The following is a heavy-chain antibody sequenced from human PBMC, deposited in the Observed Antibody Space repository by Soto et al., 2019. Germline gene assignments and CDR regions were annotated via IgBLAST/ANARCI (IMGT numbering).Heavy chain of an antibody. D-gene: IGHD4-17*01. V-gene: IGHV3-11*06. Sequence: QVQLVESGGGLVKPGGSLRLSCAASGFTFSDYFMSWIRQAPGKGPEWISHISSSSISTNYADSVKGRFTISRDNAKNSLYLEMTSLTAEDTAIYYCAKNGDYSYYYAMDVWGQGPTVSVSS. J-gene: IGHJ6*02. CDR2: ISSSSIST. CDR1: GFTFSDYF. CDR3: AKNGDYSYYYAMDV.